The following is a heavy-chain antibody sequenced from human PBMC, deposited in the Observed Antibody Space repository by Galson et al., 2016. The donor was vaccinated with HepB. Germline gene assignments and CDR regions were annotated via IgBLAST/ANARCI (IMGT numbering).Heavy chain of an antibody. CDR2: INHSGST. CDR3: STEYYYYGMDV. CDR1: GGSFSGYY. J-gene: IGHJ6*02. D-gene: IGHD4-17*01. V-gene: IGHV4-34*01. Sequence: ETLSLTCDVYGGSFSGYYWSWIRQPPGKGLEWIGEINHSGSTNYNPSLKSRVILSVDTSKNQFSLKLSSVTAADTAVYYCSTEYYYYGMDVWGQGATVTVSS.